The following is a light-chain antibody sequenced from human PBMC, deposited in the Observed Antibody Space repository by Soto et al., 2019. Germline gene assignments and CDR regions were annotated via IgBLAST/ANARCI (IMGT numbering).Light chain of an antibody. CDR2: EVS. CDR3: SSYAGRNNFV. Sequence: QSALTQPPSASGSPGQSVTISCTGTSSDIGAYIYVSWYQQHPGKAPKLMISEVSRRPSGGPERISGSKSGNTASLTVPGLQADDEADYYYSSYAGRNNFVFGTGSKVSLL. V-gene: IGLV2-8*01. CDR1: SSDIGAYIY. J-gene: IGLJ1*01.